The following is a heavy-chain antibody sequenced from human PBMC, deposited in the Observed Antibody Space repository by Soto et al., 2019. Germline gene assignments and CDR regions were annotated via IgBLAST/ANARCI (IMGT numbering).Heavy chain of an antibody. D-gene: IGHD1-26*01. CDR2: IYYSGST. CDR3: ARQSGRIGKFDY. Sequence: PSEILSHPNSVSCGTIKSYYWSWILQPPGKGLEWIGYIYYSGSTNYNPSLKSRVTISVDTSKNQFSLKLSSVTAADTAVYYCARQSGRIGKFDYWGQGTLVTVSS. CDR1: CGTIKSYY. V-gene: IGHV4-59*08. J-gene: IGHJ4*02.